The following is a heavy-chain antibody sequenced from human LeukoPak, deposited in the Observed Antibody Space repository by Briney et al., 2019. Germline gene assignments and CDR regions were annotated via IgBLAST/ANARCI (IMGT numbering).Heavy chain of an antibody. Sequence: SETLSLTCTVSGYSISSGYYWGWIRQPPGKGLEWIGSIYHSGSTYYNPSLKSRVTISVDTSKNQFSLKLSSVTAADTAVYYCARAPGSGSFYAYWGQGTLVTVSS. D-gene: IGHD3-10*01. J-gene: IGHJ4*02. CDR1: GYSISSGYY. CDR2: IYHSGST. V-gene: IGHV4-38-2*02. CDR3: ARAPGSGSFYAY.